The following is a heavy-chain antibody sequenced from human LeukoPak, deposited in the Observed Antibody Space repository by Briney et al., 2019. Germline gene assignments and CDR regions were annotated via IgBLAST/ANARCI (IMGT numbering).Heavy chain of an antibody. D-gene: IGHD5-12*01. V-gene: IGHV3-33*01. CDR3: ARGPSAYPKCFDY. CDR2: IWYDGSNK. J-gene: IGHJ4*02. Sequence: GGSLRLSCAASGFTFSTYGMHWVRQAPGKGLEWVAVIWYDGSNKYYADSVKGRFTISRDNSKNTLYLQMNSLRAEDTAVYYCARGPSAYPKCFDYWGQGTLVTVSS. CDR1: GFTFSTYG.